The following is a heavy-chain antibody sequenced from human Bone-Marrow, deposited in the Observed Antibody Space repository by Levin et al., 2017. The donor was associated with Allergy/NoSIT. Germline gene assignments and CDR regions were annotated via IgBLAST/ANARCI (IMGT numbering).Heavy chain of an antibody. CDR1: GYTFTSFD. CDR3: ARGALGSGYLFDC. J-gene: IGHJ4*02. V-gene: IGHV1-8*01. CDR2: MYPNSDNA. Sequence: GGSLRLSCKTSGYTFTSFDINWVRQATGQGLEWMGWMYPNSDNAGYAQKFQGRVTMTRNTSISTAYMELSSLRSEDTAIYYCARGALGSGYLFDCWGQGALVTVSS. D-gene: IGHD5-12*01.